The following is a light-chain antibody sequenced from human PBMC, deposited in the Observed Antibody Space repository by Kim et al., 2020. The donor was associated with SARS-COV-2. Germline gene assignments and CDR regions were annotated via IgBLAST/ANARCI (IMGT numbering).Light chain of an antibody. CDR3: AAWDDGLRGRM. V-gene: IGLV1-44*01. CDR2: TDN. Sequence: GDRVPSSCSGSSSNIGSNYVSWYQHLPGTAPKLLIYTDNQRPSGVPDRFSGSKSGTSASLAISGLQSEDEADYYCAAWDDGLRGRMFGGGTKVTVL. CDR1: SSNIGSNY. J-gene: IGLJ3*02.